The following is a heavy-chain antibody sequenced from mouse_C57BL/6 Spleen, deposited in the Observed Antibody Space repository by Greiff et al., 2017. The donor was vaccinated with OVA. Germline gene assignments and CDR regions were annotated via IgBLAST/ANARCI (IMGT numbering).Heavy chain of an antibody. D-gene: IGHD1-1*01. Sequence: EVKLMESGPGLVKPSQSLSLTCSVTGYSITSGYYWNWIRQFPGNKLEWMGYISYDGSNNYNPSLKNRISITRDTSKNQFFLKLNSVTTEDTATYYCARGGTTPYFDYWGQGTTLTVSS. CDR1: GYSITSGYY. J-gene: IGHJ2*01. CDR3: ARGGTTPYFDY. CDR2: ISYDGSN. V-gene: IGHV3-6*01.